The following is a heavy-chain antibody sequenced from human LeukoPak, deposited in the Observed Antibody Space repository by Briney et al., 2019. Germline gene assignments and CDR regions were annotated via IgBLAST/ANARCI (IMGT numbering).Heavy chain of an antibody. CDR1: GFTFDDYA. V-gene: IGHV3-9*01. CDR2: ISWNSGSI. J-gene: IGHJ2*01. CDR3: AKDGGWYFDL. Sequence: GGSLRLSCAASGFTFDDYAMHWVRQAPGKGLEWVSGISWNSGSIGYADSVKGRFTISRDNAKNSLYLQMNSLRAEDTALYYYAKDGGWYFDLWGRGTLVTVSS.